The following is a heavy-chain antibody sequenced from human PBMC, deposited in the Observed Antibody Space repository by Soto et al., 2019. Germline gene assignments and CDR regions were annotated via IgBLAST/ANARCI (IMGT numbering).Heavy chain of an antibody. CDR1: GGSISSNY. CDR2: VYNSGST. CDR3: ARYSREAVAGYTPDY. V-gene: IGHV4-59*01. D-gene: IGHD6-13*01. J-gene: IGHJ4*02. Sequence: PSETLSLTCTVSGGSISSNYWTWIRQPPGKGLEWIGYVYNSGSTNYNPSLKSRVTISEETSRSQFSLKVKYMTAADTAVYYCARYSREAVAGYTPDYCGQGILVTVST.